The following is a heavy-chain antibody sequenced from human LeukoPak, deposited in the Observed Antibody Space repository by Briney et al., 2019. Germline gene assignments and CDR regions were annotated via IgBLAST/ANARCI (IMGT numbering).Heavy chain of an antibody. CDR2: IYHSGST. D-gene: IGHD1-20*01. CDR1: GGSISSGGYY. Sequence: SETLSLTCTVSGGSISSGGYYWSWIRQPPGKGLEWIGYIYHSGSTYYNPSLKSRVTISVDRSKNQFSLKLSSVTAADTAVYYCARARITGTYYYYMDVWGKGATVTVSS. V-gene: IGHV4-30-2*01. J-gene: IGHJ6*03. CDR3: ARARITGTYYYYMDV.